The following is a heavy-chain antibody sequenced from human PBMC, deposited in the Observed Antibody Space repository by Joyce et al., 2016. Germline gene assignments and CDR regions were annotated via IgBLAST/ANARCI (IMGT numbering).Heavy chain of an antibody. CDR3: ARGEGAFDM. J-gene: IGHJ3*02. CDR1: GYNFRSYG. CDR2: ISAYNGNT. Sequence: QVQLVQSGGEVKKPGASVKLSCKASGYNFRSYGIGWVRQAPGKGLEWLGWISAYNGNTNYAQKFNDRVTMTIDTSASTAYMELRNLRSDDTSIYYCARGEGAFDMWGQGTVVTVSS. V-gene: IGHV1-18*01.